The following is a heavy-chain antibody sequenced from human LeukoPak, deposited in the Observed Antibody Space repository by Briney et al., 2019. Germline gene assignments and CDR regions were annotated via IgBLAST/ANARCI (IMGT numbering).Heavy chain of an antibody. Sequence: SETLFLTCTVSGGSISSSSYYWGWIRQPPGKGLEWIGSIYYSGSTYYNPSLKSRVTISVDTSKNQFSLKLSSVTAADTAVYYCASLELGYCSGGSCYDRGRFDPWGQGTLVTVSS. V-gene: IGHV4-39*07. CDR1: GGSISSSSYY. D-gene: IGHD2-15*01. J-gene: IGHJ5*02. CDR2: IYYSGST. CDR3: ASLELGYCSGGSCYDRGRFDP.